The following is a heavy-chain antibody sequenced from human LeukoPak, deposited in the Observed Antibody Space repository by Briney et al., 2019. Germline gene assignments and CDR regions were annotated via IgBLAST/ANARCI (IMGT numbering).Heavy chain of an antibody. CDR2: INPNSGGT. V-gene: IGHV1-2*02. J-gene: IGHJ4*02. CDR1: GYTFTDYY. CDR3: AIEVYYHDSNSFVY. D-gene: IGHD3-22*01. Sequence: ASVKVSCKASGYTFTDYYMRWVRQAPGQGLEWMGWINPNSGGTHYIQKFQDRVTMTRDTSISTAYTELSSLRSDDTAMYYCAIEVYYHDSNSFVYWGQGTLVTVSS.